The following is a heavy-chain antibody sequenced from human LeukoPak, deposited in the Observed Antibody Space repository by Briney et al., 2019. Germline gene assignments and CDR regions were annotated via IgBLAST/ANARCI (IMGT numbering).Heavy chain of an antibody. CDR1: AGSFSGYY. CDR3: ARSSTGYSSGWFRTYYFDY. Sequence: SETLSLTCAVYAGSFSGYYWSWIRQPPGKGLEWIGEINHSGSTNYNPSLKSRVTISVDTSKNQFSLKLSSVTAADTAVYYCARSSTGYSSGWFRTYYFDYWGQGTLVTVSS. CDR2: INHSGST. D-gene: IGHD6-19*01. V-gene: IGHV4-34*01. J-gene: IGHJ4*02.